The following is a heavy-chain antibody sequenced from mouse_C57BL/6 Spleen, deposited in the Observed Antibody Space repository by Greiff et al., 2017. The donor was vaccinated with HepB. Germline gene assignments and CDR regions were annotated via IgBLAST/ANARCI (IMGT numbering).Heavy chain of an antibody. J-gene: IGHJ3*01. V-gene: IGHV1-55*01. CDR1: GYTFTSYW. CDR3: ARGYGYDVGFAY. Sequence: VQLQQPGAELVKPGASVKMSCKASGYTFTSYWITWVKQRPGQGLEWIGDIYPGSGSTNYNEKFKSKATLTVDTASSTAYMQLSSLTSEDSAVYYCARGYGYDVGFAYWGQGTLVTVSA. CDR2: IYPGSGST. D-gene: IGHD2-2*01.